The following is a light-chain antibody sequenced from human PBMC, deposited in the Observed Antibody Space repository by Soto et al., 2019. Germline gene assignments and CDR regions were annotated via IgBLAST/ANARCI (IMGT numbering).Light chain of an antibody. J-gene: IGKJ5*01. Sequence: EIVLTQSPGTLSLSPGERATLSCRASQSVSSSYLAWYQQKPGQAPRLLIYGASSRATGIPDRFSGSGSGTDFTLTISRLEPEDFAVYYCQQYGSSPPTLGQGTQLEIK. V-gene: IGKV3-20*01. CDR1: QSVSSSY. CDR3: QQYGSSPPT. CDR2: GAS.